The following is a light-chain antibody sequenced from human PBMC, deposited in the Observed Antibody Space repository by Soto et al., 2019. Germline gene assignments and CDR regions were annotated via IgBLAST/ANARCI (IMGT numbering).Light chain of an antibody. CDR3: CSYSGSTHHV. CDR1: SSDVGAYNY. CDR2: DVT. Sequence: QSALTQPRSVSGSPGQSGTVSCTGTSSDVGAYNYVSWYQQHPGKAPKLLIYDVTKRPSGVPDRFSGSKSGNTASLTISGLQAEDEADYYCCSYSGSTHHVFGTMTKLTVL. V-gene: IGLV2-11*01. J-gene: IGLJ1*01.